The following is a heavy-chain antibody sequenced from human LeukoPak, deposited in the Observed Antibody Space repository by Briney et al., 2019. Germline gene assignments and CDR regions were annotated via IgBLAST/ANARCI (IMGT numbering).Heavy chain of an antibody. CDR2: ITSSSSSM. Sequence: GGSLRLSCAASGFTFSYYAMNWVRQAPGKGLEWISYITSSSSSMYYADSVKGRFTISRDNAKNSLYLQMNSLRAEDTAVYYCARVSGSYGDSAYWGQGTLVTVSS. CDR1: GFTFSYYA. J-gene: IGHJ4*02. V-gene: IGHV3-48*04. D-gene: IGHD1-26*01. CDR3: ARVSGSYGDSAY.